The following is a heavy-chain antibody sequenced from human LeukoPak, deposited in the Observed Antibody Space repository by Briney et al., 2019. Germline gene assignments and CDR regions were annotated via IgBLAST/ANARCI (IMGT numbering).Heavy chain of an antibody. V-gene: IGHV3-15*01. Sequence: NPGGSLRLSCAASGFTFNNAWMSWVRQAPGKGLEWVGRIKSKTDGGTTDYAAPVKGRFTISRGDSKNTLYLQMNSLKTEDTAVYYCITFSMIVVVITDWGQGTLVTVSS. J-gene: IGHJ4*02. CDR1: GFTFNNAW. CDR2: IKSKTDGGTT. D-gene: IGHD3-22*01. CDR3: ITFSMIVVVITD.